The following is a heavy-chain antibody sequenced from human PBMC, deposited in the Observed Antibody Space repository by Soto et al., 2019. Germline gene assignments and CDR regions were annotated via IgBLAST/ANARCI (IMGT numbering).Heavy chain of an antibody. D-gene: IGHD6-13*01. CDR3: ARDVYSSSWVGDY. CDR1: GFTFSSYS. V-gene: IGHV3-21*01. J-gene: IGHJ4*02. CDR2: ISSSSNYI. Sequence: EVQLVDSGGGLVKPGGSLRLSCAASGFTFSSYSMNGVRQAPGKGLEWVSSISSSSNYIYYADSVKGRFTISRDNAKNSLYLQMNSLGAEDTAVYYCARDVYSSSWVGDYWGQGTLVAVSS.